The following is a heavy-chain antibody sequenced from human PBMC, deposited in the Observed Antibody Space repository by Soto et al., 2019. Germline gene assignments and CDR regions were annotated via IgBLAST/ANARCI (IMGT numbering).Heavy chain of an antibody. J-gene: IGHJ4*02. Sequence: ASVKVSCKASGYTFTNYYIHWVRQAPGQGLEWMVIINPSGGSTNYAQKFQGRVTLARYTFTNSVYMELISFRSEDTAIYYCARGLAAGDYWGQGTLVTVSS. CDR3: ARGLAAGDY. CDR2: INPSGGST. V-gene: IGHV1-46*01. D-gene: IGHD6-13*01. CDR1: GYTFTNYY.